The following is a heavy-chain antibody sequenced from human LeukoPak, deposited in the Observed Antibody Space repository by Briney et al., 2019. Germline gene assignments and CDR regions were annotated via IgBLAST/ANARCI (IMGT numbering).Heavy chain of an antibody. J-gene: IGHJ3*02. CDR3: ARFRLYAFDI. Sequence: PGGSLRLSCAASGFTFSSYGMHWVRQAPGKGPEWVAVIWYDGSNKYYADSVKGRFTISRDNSKNTLYLQMNSLRAEDTAVYYCARFRLYAFDIWGQGTMVTVSS. CDR2: IWYDGSNK. V-gene: IGHV3-33*01. D-gene: IGHD5-12*01. CDR1: GFTFSSYG.